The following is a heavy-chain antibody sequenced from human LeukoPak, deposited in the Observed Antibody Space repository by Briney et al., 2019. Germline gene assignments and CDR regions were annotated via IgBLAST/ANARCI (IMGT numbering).Heavy chain of an antibody. CDR2: INHSGST. CDR3: ASDGGYTKYNWFDP. CDR1: GGSFSGYY. Sequence: PSETLSLTCAVYGGSFSGYYWSWIRQPPGKGLEWIGEINHSGSTNYNPSLKSRVTISVDTSKNQFSLKLSSVTAADTAVYYCASDGGYTKYNWFDPWGQGTLVTVSS. V-gene: IGHV4-34*01. J-gene: IGHJ5*02. D-gene: IGHD3-22*01.